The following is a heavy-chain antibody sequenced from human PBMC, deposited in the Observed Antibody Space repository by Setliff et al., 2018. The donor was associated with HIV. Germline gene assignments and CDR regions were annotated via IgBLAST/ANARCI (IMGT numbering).Heavy chain of an antibody. V-gene: IGHV3-23*01. CDR2: ISGSGGST. CDR3: AKAIVLMVYAIRDFDY. Sequence: GGSLRLSCAASGFTFSSYAMSWVRQAPGKGLEWVSAISGSGGSTYYADSVKGRFTISRDNSKNTLYLQMNSLRAEDTAVYYCAKAIVLMVYAIRDFDYWGQGTLVTVSS. CDR1: GFTFSSYA. J-gene: IGHJ4*02. D-gene: IGHD2-8*01.